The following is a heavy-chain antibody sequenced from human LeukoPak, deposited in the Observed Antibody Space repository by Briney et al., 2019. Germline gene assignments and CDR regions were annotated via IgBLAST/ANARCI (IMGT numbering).Heavy chain of an antibody. J-gene: IGHJ4*02. D-gene: IGHD6-19*01. V-gene: IGHV4-59*08. Sequence: PSKTLSLTCTVPGGSIRKNYWTWIRQPPGKGLEWIGYIYSNGATSYNPSLKSRVTMSVDTSKNQFSLKLTSVTAADTAVYYCAKYGGSGWVIDYWGQGTLVTVSS. CDR2: IYSNGAT. CDR3: AKYGGSGWVIDY. CDR1: GGSIRKNY.